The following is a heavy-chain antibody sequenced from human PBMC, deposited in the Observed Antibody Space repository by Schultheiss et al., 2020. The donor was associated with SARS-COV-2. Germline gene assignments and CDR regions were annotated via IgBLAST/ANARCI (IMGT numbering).Heavy chain of an antibody. D-gene: IGHD4-11*01. CDR2: INDSGGT. J-gene: IGHJ4*02. Sequence: GSLRLSCTVSGASVSRYYWTWVRQSPGKGLEWIAEINDSGGTNFNPSLKSRVSMSIDTSKNQFSLKLSSVTAADTAVYYCARDPTGYFDYWGQGTLVTVSS. CDR3: ARDPTGYFDY. V-gene: IGHV4-34*01. CDR1: GASVSRYY.